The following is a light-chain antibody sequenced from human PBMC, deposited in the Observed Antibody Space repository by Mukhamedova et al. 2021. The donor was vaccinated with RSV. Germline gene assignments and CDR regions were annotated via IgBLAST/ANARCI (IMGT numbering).Light chain of an antibody. V-gene: IGKV3-11*01. CDR1: QSVSNY. Sequence: ASQSVSNYLAWYQHKPGQPPRLLIYGASNRATAVPARFIGSGSGTDFTLTISSLEPEDHAVYHCQLRPGFGQGTKVEI. J-gene: IGKJ1*01. CDR3: QLRPG. CDR2: GAS.